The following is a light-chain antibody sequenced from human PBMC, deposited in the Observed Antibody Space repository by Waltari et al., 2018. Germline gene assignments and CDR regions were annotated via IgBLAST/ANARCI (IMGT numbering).Light chain of an antibody. CDR1: QSVGSY. CDR3: QQRSNWTPHT. Sequence: EIVLTQSPATLSLSPGDTATLSCRASQSVGSYLAWYQQRPGQPPRLLIYDASNRATGVPARFRGSGSGTDFTLTISSLEAEDFEVYYCQQRSNWTPHTFGQGARLEIK. CDR2: DAS. V-gene: IGKV3-11*01. J-gene: IGKJ2*01.